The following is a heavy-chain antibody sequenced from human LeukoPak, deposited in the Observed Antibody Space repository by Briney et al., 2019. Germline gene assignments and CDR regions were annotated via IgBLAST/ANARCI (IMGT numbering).Heavy chain of an antibody. D-gene: IGHD1-14*01. J-gene: IGHJ4*02. CDR2: ISSSSSTI. CDR1: GFTFSSYG. V-gene: IGHV3-48*01. CDR3: ARDKDLNPLDY. Sequence: GGSLRLSCAASGFTFSSYGMTWVRQAPGKGLEWVSYISSSSSTIYYADSVKGRFTISRDNAKNSLYLQLNSLRAEDTAVYYCARDKDLNPLDYWGQGTLVTVSS.